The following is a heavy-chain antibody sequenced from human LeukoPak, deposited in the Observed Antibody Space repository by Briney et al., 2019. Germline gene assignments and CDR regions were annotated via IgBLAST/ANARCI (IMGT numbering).Heavy chain of an antibody. CDR2: INTGNGNT. D-gene: IGHD1-26*01. CDR3: ARVPLHDASGRYYPH. V-gene: IGHV1-3*04. J-gene: IGHJ1*01. CDR1: GYIFTNYG. Sequence: GASVKVSCKTSGYIFTNYGMHWVRQAPRQSLEWMGWINTGNGNTKSSQKFQDRVTLTRDTSASTAYMELNSLSSEDTAVYFCARVPLHDASGRYYPHWGQGTLVTVSS.